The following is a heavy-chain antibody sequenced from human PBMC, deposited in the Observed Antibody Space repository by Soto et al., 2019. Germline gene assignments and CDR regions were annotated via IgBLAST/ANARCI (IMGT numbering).Heavy chain of an antibody. V-gene: IGHV1-18*04. CDR3: ARDPRGDYVAFDI. CDR1: GFTFTRST. J-gene: IGHJ3*02. D-gene: IGHD4-17*01. CDR2: ISAYNGNT. Sequence: ASVKVSCTASGFTFTRSTMRWVRQAPGQGLEWMGWISAYNGNTNYAQKLQGRVTMTTDTSTSTAYMELRSLRSDDTAVYYCARDPRGDYVAFDIWGQGTMVTVSS.